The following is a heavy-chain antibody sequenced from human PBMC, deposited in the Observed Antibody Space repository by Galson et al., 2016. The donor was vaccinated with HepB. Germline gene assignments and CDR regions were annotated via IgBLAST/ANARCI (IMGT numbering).Heavy chain of an antibody. J-gene: IGHJ6*02. V-gene: IGHV3-9*01. D-gene: IGHD1-14*01. CDR1: GFPFDDYA. Sequence: SLRLSCAASGFPFDDYAMNWVRQAPGTGLEWVSGISSSSRNTAYVDSVKGRFTISRDNAKNSLYLQMDSLRPEDSALYYCAKSVQPYYYYYGMDVWGQGTTVTVFS. CDR3: AKSVQPYYYYYGMDV. CDR2: ISSSSRNT.